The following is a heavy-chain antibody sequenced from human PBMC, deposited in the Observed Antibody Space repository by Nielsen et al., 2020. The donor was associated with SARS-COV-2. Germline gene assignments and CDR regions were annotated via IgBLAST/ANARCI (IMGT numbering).Heavy chain of an antibody. CDR1: GGSVSSGSYY. Sequence: SETLSLTCTVSGGSVSSGSYYWSWIRQPPGKGLEGIGYIYYSGSTNYNPSLKSRVTISLDKSNNQFSLSLNSVTAADTAVYFCARAASKRYSSSWFFDYWGQGTLVTVSS. J-gene: IGHJ4*02. CDR2: IYYSGST. CDR3: ARAASKRYSSSWFFDY. D-gene: IGHD6-13*01. V-gene: IGHV4-61*01.